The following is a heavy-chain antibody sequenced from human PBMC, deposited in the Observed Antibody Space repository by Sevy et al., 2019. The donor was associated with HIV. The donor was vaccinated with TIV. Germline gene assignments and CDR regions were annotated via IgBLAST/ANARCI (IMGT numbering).Heavy chain of an antibody. CDR2: IIPIFGTA. V-gene: IGHV1-69*13. J-gene: IGHJ6*03. Sequence: ASVKVSCKASGGTFSSYAISWVRQAPGQGLEWMGRIIPIFGTANYAQKFQGRVTITADESTSTAYMELSSLRSEDTAVYYSARGGYYDSSGFYYYYYYMDVWGKGTTVTVSS. CDR3: ARGGYYDSSGFYYYYYYMDV. CDR1: GGTFSSYA. D-gene: IGHD3-22*01.